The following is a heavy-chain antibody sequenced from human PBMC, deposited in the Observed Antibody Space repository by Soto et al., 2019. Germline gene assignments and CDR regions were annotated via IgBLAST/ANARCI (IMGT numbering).Heavy chain of an antibody. D-gene: IGHD6-13*01. V-gene: IGHV3-33*01. CDR3: ARDLRSSWFFDY. CDR1: GFTFSSYG. CDR2: IWYDGSNK. Sequence: QVQLVESAGGVVQPGRSLRLSCAASGFTFSSYGTHWVRQAPGEGLEWVAVIWYDGSNKYYADSVKGRFTISRDNFKNTLYVQMTGLRAADTAVDYCARDLRSSWFFDYGGQGTLVTVSS. J-gene: IGHJ4*02.